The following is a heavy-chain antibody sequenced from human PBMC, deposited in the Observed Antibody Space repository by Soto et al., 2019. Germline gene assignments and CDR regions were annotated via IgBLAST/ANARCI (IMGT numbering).Heavy chain of an antibody. CDR3: ARDSMVRGHGAKYNWFDP. Sequence: ASVKLSCKASGYTFTSYAMHLVRQAPRQRLEWMGWINAGNGNTKYSQKFQGRVTMTRDTSTSTVYMELSSLRSEDTAVYYCARDSMVRGHGAKYNWFDPWGQGTLVTVSS. J-gene: IGHJ5*02. CDR1: GYTFTSYA. V-gene: IGHV1-3*01. CDR2: INAGNGNT. D-gene: IGHD3-10*01.